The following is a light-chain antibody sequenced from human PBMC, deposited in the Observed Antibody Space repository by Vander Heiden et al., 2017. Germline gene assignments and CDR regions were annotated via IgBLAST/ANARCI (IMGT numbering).Light chain of an antibody. CDR2: AAS. J-gene: IGKJ5*01. CDR3: QQSDSVPPT. Sequence: DIQMTQSPSSLSASVGDRVTITCRAGQSITNYLNWYQHKPGKAPKLLIYAASSLQGGVPSRFSDSGSGTDFTLTISSLQPEDFATYYCQQSDSVPPTFGQGTRLEIK. CDR1: QSITNY. V-gene: IGKV1-39*01.